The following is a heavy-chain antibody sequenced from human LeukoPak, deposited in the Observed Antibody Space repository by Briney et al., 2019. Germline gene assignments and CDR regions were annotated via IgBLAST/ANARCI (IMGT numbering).Heavy chain of an antibody. CDR3: ARDISSGGYSYGKVRSRTWGFDY. CDR1: GFTFSSYS. CDR2: ISSSSSYI. D-gene: IGHD5-18*01. J-gene: IGHJ4*02. V-gene: IGHV3-21*01. Sequence: GSLRLSCAASGFTFSSYSMNWVRQAPGKGLEWASSISSSSSYIYYADSVKGRFTISRDNAKNSLYLQMNSLRAEDTAVYYCARDISSGGYSYGKVRSRTWGFDYWGQGTLVTVSS.